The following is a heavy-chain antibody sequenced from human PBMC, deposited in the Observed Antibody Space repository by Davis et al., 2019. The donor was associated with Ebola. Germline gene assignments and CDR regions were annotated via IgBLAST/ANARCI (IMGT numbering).Heavy chain of an antibody. CDR3: VKDPFADFHDCAS. D-gene: IGHD2-21*01. V-gene: IGHV3-23*03. CDR1: GFAFASYS. Sequence: GGSLRLSCVASGFAFASYSMNWVRQAPGKGPEWVSGLWSGGLNTFYAGSVKGRFTVSRDNSRNRLYLQMNSLRVDDTAVYFCVKDPFADFHDCASWGQGTLVTVSS. J-gene: IGHJ5*02. CDR2: LWSGGLNT.